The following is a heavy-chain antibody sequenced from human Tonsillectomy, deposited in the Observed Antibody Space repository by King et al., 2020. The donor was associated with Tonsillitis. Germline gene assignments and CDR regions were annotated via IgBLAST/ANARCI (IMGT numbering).Heavy chain of an antibody. V-gene: IGHV3-23*04. J-gene: IGHJ4*02. CDR1: GFTFSSYA. CDR3: AKDPDTYYYGSGSYYLYYFDY. Sequence: VQLVESGGGLVQPGGALRLSCAASGFTFSSYAMSWGRQAPGKGLEWVSAISGRCGSTNYADSVKGRFPISRDKSKNTLYLQMNSLRAEDTAVYYCAKDPDTYYYGSGSYYLYYFDYWGQGTLVTVSS. D-gene: IGHD3-10*01. CDR2: ISGRCGST.